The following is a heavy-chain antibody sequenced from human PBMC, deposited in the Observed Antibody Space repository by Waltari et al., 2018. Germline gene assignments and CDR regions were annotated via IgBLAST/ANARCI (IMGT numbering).Heavy chain of an antibody. J-gene: IGHJ4*02. CDR2: INQDGGT. CDR1: GFSLSDHY. Sequence: EAELVESGGTLVRPGGSLRLSCAVSGFSLSDHYMTWVRQAPGKGRGWVASINQDGGTDYVDSVKGRFTISRDNAKNTLFRLLNTLGADDSGVYFCASDPTLFGIRQNYFDSWGQGTQATVSS. V-gene: IGHV3-7*04. CDR3: ASDPTLFGIRQNYFDS. D-gene: IGHD3-3*01.